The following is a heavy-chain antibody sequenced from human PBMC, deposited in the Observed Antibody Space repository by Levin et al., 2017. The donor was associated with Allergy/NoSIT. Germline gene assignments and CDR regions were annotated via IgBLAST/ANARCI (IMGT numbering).Heavy chain of an antibody. CDR2: IYLSGST. Sequence: PGKGLEWIGNIYLSGSTNDNPSLKSRVTMSVDRSKNQCSLKLRYVTAADTAVYYCARVAGYSYGYYFDYWGPGTLVTVSS. J-gene: IGHJ4*02. D-gene: IGHD5-18*01. CDR3: ARVAGYSYGYYFDY. V-gene: IGHV4-30-2*01.